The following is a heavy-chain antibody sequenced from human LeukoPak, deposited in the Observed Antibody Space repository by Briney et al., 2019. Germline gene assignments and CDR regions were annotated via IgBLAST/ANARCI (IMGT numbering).Heavy chain of an antibody. V-gene: IGHV1-18*01. CDR1: GYRFRSYG. Sequence: ASVKVSCKASGYRFRSYGINWVRQAPGQGLEWMGWISAYNGNTNYAQKFQGRVIMIIDTSTSTAYMELRSLRSDDTAVYYCARGRPDIVVVPAAIPRRYYYMDVWGKGTTVTISS. D-gene: IGHD2-2*01. CDR3: ARGRPDIVVVPAAIPRRYYYMDV. J-gene: IGHJ6*03. CDR2: ISAYNGNT.